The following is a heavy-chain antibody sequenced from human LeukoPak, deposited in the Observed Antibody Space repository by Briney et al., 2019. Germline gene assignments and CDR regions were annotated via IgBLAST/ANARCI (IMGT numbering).Heavy chain of an antibody. J-gene: IGHJ4*02. V-gene: IGHV4-59*01. CDR2: IYYSGST. Sequence: PSETLSLTCTVSGGSISSYYWSWIRQPPGKGLEWIGYIYYSGSTNYNPSLKSRVTISVDTSKNQFSLKLSSVTAADTAVYYCARESASTICRDYNWNDVYYFDYWGQGTLVTVSS. CDR3: ARESASTICRDYNWNDVYYFDY. CDR1: GGSISSYY. D-gene: IGHD1-20*01.